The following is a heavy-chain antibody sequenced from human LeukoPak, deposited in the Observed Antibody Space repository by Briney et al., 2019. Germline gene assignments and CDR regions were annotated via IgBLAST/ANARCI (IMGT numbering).Heavy chain of an antibody. Sequence: PGGSLRLSCAASGFTFSSYWMHWVRQAPGKGLVWVSRINSDGSSTSYADSVKGRFTISRDNAKNTLYLQMNSLRAEDTAVYYCARVTKAYYDMPDYWGQGTLVTVSS. CDR3: ARVTKAYYDMPDY. CDR1: GFTFSSYW. V-gene: IGHV3-74*01. J-gene: IGHJ4*02. D-gene: IGHD3-9*01. CDR2: INSDGSST.